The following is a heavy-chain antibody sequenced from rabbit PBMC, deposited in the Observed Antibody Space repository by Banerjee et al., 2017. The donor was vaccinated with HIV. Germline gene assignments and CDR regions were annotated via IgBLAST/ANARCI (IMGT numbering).Heavy chain of an antibody. CDR3: ARAGDYYGSGWALAL. J-gene: IGHJ6*01. D-gene: IGHD4-1*01. CDR2: IDPVFGST. Sequence: QEHLKESGGGLVQPGGSLKLSCTASGFTLSSYYMSWVRQAPGKGLEWIGYIDPVFGSTYYASWVNGRFTISQTSSTTVTLQMTGLTAADTATYFCARAGDYYGSGWALALWGPGTLVTVS. V-gene: IGHV1S45*01. CDR1: GFTLSSYYM.